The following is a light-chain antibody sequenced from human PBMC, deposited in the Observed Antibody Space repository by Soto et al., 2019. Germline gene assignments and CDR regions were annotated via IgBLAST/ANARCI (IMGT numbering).Light chain of an antibody. J-gene: IGKJ1*01. CDR3: LQHNSYPQS. CDR2: AAS. Sequence: DIQMTQSPSSLSASVGDIVTITCRASQGIRDALGWYQQKPGKAPKRLIYAASSLQSGVPSRFSGSGSGTEFTLTISTLQPEDFATYYCLQHNSYPQSFGQGTKVEMK. CDR1: QGIRDA. V-gene: IGKV1-17*01.